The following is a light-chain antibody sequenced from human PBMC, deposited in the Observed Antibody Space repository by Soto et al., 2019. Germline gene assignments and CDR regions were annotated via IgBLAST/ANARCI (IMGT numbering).Light chain of an antibody. V-gene: IGKV1-9*01. CDR1: QGISTF. J-gene: IGKJ4*01. CDR3: QQVNNYPLT. CDR2: DAS. Sequence: EIRVTQSPAFLSASIGDRVTITCRASQGISTFLAWYQQHPGTAPKRLIYDASNLQSGVPSRFSGSGSGTEFTLTISSLQPEDFATYYCQQVNNYPLTFGGGTKVAIK.